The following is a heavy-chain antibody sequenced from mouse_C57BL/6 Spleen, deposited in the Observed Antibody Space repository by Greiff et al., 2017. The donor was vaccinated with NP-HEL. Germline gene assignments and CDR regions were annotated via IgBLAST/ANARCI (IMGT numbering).Heavy chain of an antibody. V-gene: IGHV1-80*01. J-gene: IGHJ2*01. CDR2: IYPGDGDT. CDR1: GYAFSSYW. D-gene: IGHD1-1*01. Sequence: QVQLQQSGAELVKPGASVKISCKASGYAFSSYWMNLVKQRPGKGLEWIGQIYPGDGDTNYNGKFKGKATLTADKSSSTAYMQLSSLTSEDSAVYFCAREATVVAHFDYWGQGTTLTVSS. CDR3: AREATVVAHFDY.